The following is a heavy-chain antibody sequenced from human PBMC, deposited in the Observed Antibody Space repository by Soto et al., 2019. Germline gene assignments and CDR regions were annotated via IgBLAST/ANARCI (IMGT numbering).Heavy chain of an antibody. CDR2: ISAYNGNT. CDR1: GFPFSSSG. Sequence: ASVKVSCKASGFPFSSSGISWVRLAHGQGLERMGWISAYNGNTKHAQKPQGRVTMTTDTSTSTAYFGLRSQKADDTAVYYCATANSGCTYNWFDPWG. CDR3: ATANSGCTYNWFDP. V-gene: IGHV1-18*04. D-gene: IGHD6-19*01. J-gene: IGHJ5*02.